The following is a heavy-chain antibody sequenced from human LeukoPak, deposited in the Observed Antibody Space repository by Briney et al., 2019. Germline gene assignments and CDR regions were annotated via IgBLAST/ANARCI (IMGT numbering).Heavy chain of an antibody. V-gene: IGHV3-23*01. D-gene: IGHD5-18*01. CDR3: ARDAAYGYDRFDY. Sequence: GGSLRLSCAAAGFTYNNYAMNWVRQAPGKGLEWVSVISGSGRSTYYADSVKGRFTISRDNAENSLYLQMNSLRGEDTAVYYCARDAAYGYDRFDYWGQGTQVTVSS. CDR2: ISGSGRST. J-gene: IGHJ4*02. CDR1: GFTYNNYA.